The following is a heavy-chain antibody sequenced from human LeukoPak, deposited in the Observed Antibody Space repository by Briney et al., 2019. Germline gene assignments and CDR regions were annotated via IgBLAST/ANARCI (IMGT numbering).Heavy chain of an antibody. J-gene: IGHJ4*02. CDR1: GFTFSNYW. Sequence: PGGSLRLSCAASGFTFSNYWMTWVRQAPGKGLEWVANIQEEGTEKYYVDSVKGRFTISRDNAKNSLYLQMNSLRAEDTAVYYCASSRSDYGDLDDYWGQGTLVTVSS. CDR2: IQEEGTEK. V-gene: IGHV3-7*01. CDR3: ASSRSDYGDLDDY. D-gene: IGHD4-17*01.